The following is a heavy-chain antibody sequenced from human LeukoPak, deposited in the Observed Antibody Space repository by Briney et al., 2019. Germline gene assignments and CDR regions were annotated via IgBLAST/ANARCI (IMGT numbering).Heavy chain of an antibody. CDR2: ISYDGSNK. Sequence: GGSLRLSCAASGFTFSGYAMHWVRQAPGKGLEWVAVISYDGSNKYYADSVKGRFTISRDNSKNTLYLQMNSLRAEDTAVYYCASSSSGYDYYYYYMDVWGKGTTVTVSS. J-gene: IGHJ6*03. CDR1: GFTFSGYA. D-gene: IGHD5-12*01. CDR3: ASSSSGYDYYYYYMDV. V-gene: IGHV3-30-3*01.